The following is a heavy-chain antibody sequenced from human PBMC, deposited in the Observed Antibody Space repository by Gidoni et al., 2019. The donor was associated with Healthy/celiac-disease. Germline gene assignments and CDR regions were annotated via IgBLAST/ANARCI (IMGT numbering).Heavy chain of an antibody. V-gene: IGHV3-23*01. CDR2: ISGSGGST. CDR1: GFTFSSYA. D-gene: IGHD3-10*01. J-gene: IGHJ4*02. CDR3: ARESYPAYYFDY. Sequence: EVQLLESGGGLVQPGGSLRLSCAASGFTFSSYALSWVRQAPGKGLEWVSAISGSGGSTYYAASVKGRVTIARDNSKNTLYLQRNSLRAEDTAVYYCARESYPAYYFDYWGQGTLVTVSS.